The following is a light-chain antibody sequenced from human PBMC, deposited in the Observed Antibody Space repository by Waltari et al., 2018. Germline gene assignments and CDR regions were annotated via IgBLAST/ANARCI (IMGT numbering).Light chain of an antibody. CDR1: HSHVGGYKY. V-gene: IGLV2-8*01. J-gene: IGLJ2*01. Sequence: QSALTQPPSASGSPGPSVTISCTGNHSHVGGYKYVSWYQQHPVKAPKFMIYEVTKRPSGVPDRFSGSKSGNTASLTVSGLQAEDEAHYYCSAYAGSDNLVFGGGTKVTVL. CDR3: SAYAGSDNLV. CDR2: EVT.